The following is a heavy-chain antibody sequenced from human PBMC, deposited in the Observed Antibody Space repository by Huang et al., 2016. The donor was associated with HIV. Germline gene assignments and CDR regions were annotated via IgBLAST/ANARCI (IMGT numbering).Heavy chain of an antibody. CDR3: VRGCGPSWSFFDT. Sequence: QVRLDQWGAGLLKPSETLSLTCAVYGDSFSDFFWSWIRQSPGKGLELIGEINHVGKNNYNPSLKSRVTIAVDKAKNQFSLKLKAVTVDDPSMYYCVRGCGPSWSFFDTWGQGSLVTVFS. CDR2: INHVGKN. J-gene: IGHJ4*02. D-gene: IGHD6-25*01. V-gene: IGHV4-34*01. CDR1: GDSFSDFF.